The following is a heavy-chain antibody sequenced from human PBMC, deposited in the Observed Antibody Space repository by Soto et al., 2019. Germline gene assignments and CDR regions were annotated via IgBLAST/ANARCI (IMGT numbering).Heavy chain of an antibody. CDR3: ARVRHGCSAIHCYFDP. CDR1: GGSVRAPDW. Sequence: QVHLQESGPGLVAPSGTLSLTCTLSGGSVRAPDWWNWVRQSPAKGLEGIAEVHISGHSNYNPSLRSRVSVSIDSSKNQFYLNLNSATAADTAIYYCARVRHGCSAIHCYFDPWGQGTQVTVSS. CDR2: VHISGHS. J-gene: IGHJ5*01. D-gene: IGHD2-15*01. V-gene: IGHV4-4*02.